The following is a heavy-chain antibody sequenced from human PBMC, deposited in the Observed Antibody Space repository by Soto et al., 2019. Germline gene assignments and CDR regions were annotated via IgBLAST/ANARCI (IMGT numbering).Heavy chain of an antibody. CDR2: ISGSGGST. V-gene: IGHV3-23*01. D-gene: IGHD3-3*01. Sequence: RRLSCAASGFTFSSYAMSWVRQAPGKGLEWVSAISGSGGSTYYADSVKGRFTISRDNSKNTLYLQMNSLRAEDTAVYYCAKERWPFLLGMDVWGQGTTVTVSS. J-gene: IGHJ6*02. CDR1: GFTFSSYA. CDR3: AKERWPFLLGMDV.